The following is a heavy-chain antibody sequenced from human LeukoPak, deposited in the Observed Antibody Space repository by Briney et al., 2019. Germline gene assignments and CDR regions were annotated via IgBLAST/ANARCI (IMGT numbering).Heavy chain of an antibody. D-gene: IGHD6-13*01. CDR3: ARDMGIAAAGRGLDY. V-gene: IGHV6-1*01. Sequence: SQTLSLTCAISGDSVSSNSAAWNWIRQSPSRCLEWLGWTYYRSKWYNDYAVSVKSRITINPDTSKNQFCLQLNSVTPEDTAVYYCARDMGIAAAGRGLDYWGQGTLVTVSS. CDR1: GDSVSSNSAA. CDR2: TYYRSKWYN. J-gene: IGHJ4*02.